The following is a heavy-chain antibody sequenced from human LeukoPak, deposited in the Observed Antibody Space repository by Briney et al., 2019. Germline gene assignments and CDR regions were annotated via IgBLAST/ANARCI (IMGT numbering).Heavy chain of an antibody. CDR2: IYPGDSDT. CDR1: GYSFTSYW. V-gene: IGHV5-51*01. J-gene: IGHJ4*02. Sequence: GESLKTSCKGSGYSFTSYWIGWVRPMPGKGLEWMGIIYPGDSDTRYSPSFQGQVTISADKSISTAYLQWSSLKASDTAMYYCARMGAGRDYYDSSGYYAYWGQGTLVTVSS. CDR3: ARMGAGRDYYDSSGYYAY. D-gene: IGHD3-22*01.